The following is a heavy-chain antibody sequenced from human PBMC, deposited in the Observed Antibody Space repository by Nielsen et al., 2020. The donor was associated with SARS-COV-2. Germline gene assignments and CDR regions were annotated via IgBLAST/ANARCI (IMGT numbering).Heavy chain of an antibody. CDR1: GFTFDDYT. CDR3: AKVPDRFAAFDI. Sequence: GESLKISCAASGFTFDDYTMHWVRQAPGKGLEWVSLISWDGGSTYYADSVKGRFTISRDNAKNSLYLQMNSLRAEDTALYYCAKVPDRFAAFDIWGQGTMVTVSS. V-gene: IGHV3-43*01. CDR2: ISWDGGST. D-gene: IGHD1-14*01. J-gene: IGHJ3*02.